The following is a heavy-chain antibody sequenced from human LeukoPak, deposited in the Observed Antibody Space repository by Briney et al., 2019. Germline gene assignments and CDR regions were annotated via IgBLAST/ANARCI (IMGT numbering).Heavy chain of an antibody. CDR3: ARDYYGSGSYNWFDP. Sequence: GGSLRLSCAASGFTFSDYYMSWIRQAPGKGLEWVSYISSSGSTIYYADSVKGRFTISRDNAKNSLYLQMNNLRAEDTAVYYCARDYYGSGSYNWFDPWGQGTLVTVSS. J-gene: IGHJ5*02. V-gene: IGHV3-11*01. CDR1: GFTFSDYY. CDR2: ISSSGSTI. D-gene: IGHD3-10*01.